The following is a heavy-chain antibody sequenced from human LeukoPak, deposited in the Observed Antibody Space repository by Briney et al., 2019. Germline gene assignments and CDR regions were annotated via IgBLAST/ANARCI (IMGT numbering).Heavy chain of an antibody. Sequence: ETLSLTCAVSGGSISSGGYSWSWVRQAPGKGLEWVSAISGSGGSTYYADSVKGRFTISRDNSKNTLYLQMNSLRAEDTAVYYCAKDVCSGWGPGHCAFDIWGQGTMVTVSS. CDR3: AKDVCSGWGPGHCAFDI. CDR1: GGSISSGGYS. J-gene: IGHJ3*02. CDR2: ISGSGGST. V-gene: IGHV3-23*01. D-gene: IGHD6-19*01.